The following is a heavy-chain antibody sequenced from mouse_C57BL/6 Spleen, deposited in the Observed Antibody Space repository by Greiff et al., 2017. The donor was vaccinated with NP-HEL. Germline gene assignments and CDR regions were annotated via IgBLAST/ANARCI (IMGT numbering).Heavy chain of an antibody. CDR3: ARSLYCHFRAMDY. CDR1: GYTFTSYW. CDR2: IHPNSGST. Sequence: QVQLQQPGAELVKPGASVKLSCKASGYTFTSYWMHWVKQRPGQGLEWIGMIHPNSGSTNYNEKFKSKATLTVDKSYSPAYMQLSSLTSEYSAVSYCARSLYCHFRAMDYWGQGTSVTVSS. D-gene: IGHD2-3*01. V-gene: IGHV1-64*01. J-gene: IGHJ4*01.